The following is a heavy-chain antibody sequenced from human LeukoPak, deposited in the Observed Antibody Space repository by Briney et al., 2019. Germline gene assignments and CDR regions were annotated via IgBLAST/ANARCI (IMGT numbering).Heavy chain of an antibody. CDR1: GFVFTGYG. CDR2: ISANDGKI. CDR3: ASELHVERDDY. J-gene: IGHJ4*02. V-gene: IGHV1-18*01. D-gene: IGHD1-1*01. Sequence: VASVKVSCTASGFVFTGYGFTWVRQAPGQGLEWMGWISANDGKIHYSERHQGRVTMSTDTVTSTVYMELRSLRSDDTAVYYCASELHVERDDYWGQGTLVTVSS.